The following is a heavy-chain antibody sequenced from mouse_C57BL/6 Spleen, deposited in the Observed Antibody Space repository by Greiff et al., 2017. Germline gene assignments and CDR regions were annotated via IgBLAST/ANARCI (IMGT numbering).Heavy chain of an antibody. CDR1: GYTFTSYW. J-gene: IGHJ3*01. CDR2: IDPSDSYT. CDR3: ARREFAY. V-gene: IGHV1-50*01. Sequence: VQLQQPGAELVQPGASVKLSCKASGYTFTSYWMQGVKQRPGQGLEWIGEIDPSDSYTNYNQKFKGKATLTVDTSSSTAYMQLSSLTSEDSAVYYCARREFAYWGQGTLVTVSA.